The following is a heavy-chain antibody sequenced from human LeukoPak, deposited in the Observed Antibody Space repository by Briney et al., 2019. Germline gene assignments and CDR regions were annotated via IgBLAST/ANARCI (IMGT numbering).Heavy chain of an antibody. CDR3: ARDIVVVVAATRGYYYGMDV. D-gene: IGHD2-15*01. J-gene: IGHJ6*02. V-gene: IGHV3-23*01. CDR1: GFTFSSYA. CDR2: ISGSGGST. Sequence: GGSLRLSCAASGFTFSSYAMSWVRQAPGKGLEWVSAISGSGGSTYYADSVKGRFTISRDNSKDTPYLQMNSLRAEDTAVYYCARDIVVVVAATRGYYYGMDVWGQGTTATVSS.